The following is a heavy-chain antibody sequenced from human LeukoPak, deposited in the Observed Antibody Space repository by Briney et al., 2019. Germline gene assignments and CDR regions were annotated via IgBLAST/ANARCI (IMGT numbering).Heavy chain of an antibody. Sequence: PSETLSLNCAGSGYSISSVYYWGWVRQPPRKWLEWIANIYHNGSTDYNPSLKSRITISVDTAKNQFSLKLSSVTAADAAVYYCARPLSYGSWFDPWGQGTLVTVSS. CDR2: IYHNGST. J-gene: IGHJ5*02. CDR1: GYSISSVYY. D-gene: IGHD4-17*01. V-gene: IGHV4-38-2*01. CDR3: ARPLSYGSWFDP.